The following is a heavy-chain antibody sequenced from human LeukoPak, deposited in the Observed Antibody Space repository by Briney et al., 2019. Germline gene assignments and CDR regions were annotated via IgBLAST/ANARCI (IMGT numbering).Heavy chain of an antibody. CDR2: INAGNGNT. CDR3: ARHPTEYSGSFWGGGLWPSYYYYGMDV. V-gene: IGHV1-3*01. CDR1: GYTFTSYA. Sequence: ASVKLSCKASGYTFTSYAMHWVRHAPGQRIEWMGWINAGNGNTKYSQKFQGRVTITRDTSASTAYIELSSLRSEDTAVYYCARHPTEYSGSFWGGGLWPSYYYYGMDVWGQGTTVTVSS. J-gene: IGHJ6*02. D-gene: IGHD1-26*01.